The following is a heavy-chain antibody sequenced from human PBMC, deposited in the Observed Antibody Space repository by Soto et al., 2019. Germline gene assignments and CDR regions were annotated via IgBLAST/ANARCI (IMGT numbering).Heavy chain of an antibody. CDR2: ISSSSTYI. J-gene: IGHJ5*02. D-gene: IGHD5-12*01. CDR3: AREWNNWFDP. CDR1: GFTFLSYI. Sequence: GGSLRLSCAASGFTFLSYIMSWVRQAPGKGLEWVSSISSSSTYIYYADSVKGRFTISRDNARKSLYLQMNSLRAEDTAVYYCAREWNNWFDPWGQGTLVTVSS. V-gene: IGHV3-21*01.